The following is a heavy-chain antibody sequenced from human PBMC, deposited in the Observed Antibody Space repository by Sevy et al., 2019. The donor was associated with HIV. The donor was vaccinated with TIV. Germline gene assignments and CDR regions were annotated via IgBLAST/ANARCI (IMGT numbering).Heavy chain of an antibody. J-gene: IGHJ4*02. V-gene: IGHV3-23*01. Sequence: GGSLRLSCAASGFTFSSYAMTWVRQAPGKGLEWVSSISGSGDTTYYADSVKGRFTISRDNSKNTRYMQMSSLRAGDTALYYCAKVGYYDTRGPCHYWGQGTLVTVSS. CDR3: AKVGYYDTRGPCHY. CDR1: GFTFSSYA. CDR2: ISGSGDTT. D-gene: IGHD3-22*01.